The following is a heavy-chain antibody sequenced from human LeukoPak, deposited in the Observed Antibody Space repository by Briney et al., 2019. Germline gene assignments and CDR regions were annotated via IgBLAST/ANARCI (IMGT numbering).Heavy chain of an antibody. D-gene: IGHD2-2*01. CDR3: ARHLSSITSCPHY. CDR1: GYSFTTYW. J-gene: IGHJ4*02. Sequence: KHGESLKISCKGSGYSFTTYWIAWVRQMPGKGLEWMRVIYPGNSDITHSPSFQGQVTISVDKSISTAYLQWSSLKASDTAIYYCARHLSSITSCPHYWGQGTLVTVSS. V-gene: IGHV5-51*01. CDR2: IYPGNSDI.